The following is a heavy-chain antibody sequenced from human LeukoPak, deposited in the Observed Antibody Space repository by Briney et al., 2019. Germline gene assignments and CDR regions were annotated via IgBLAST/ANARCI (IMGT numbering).Heavy chain of an antibody. CDR2: IYYGGST. CDR3: ARSKVTTVTRRFDY. D-gene: IGHD4-17*01. Sequence: SETLSLTCTVSGGSISSYYWSWIRQPPGKGLEWIGYIYYGGSTNYNPSLKSRVTISVDTSKNQFSLKLSSVTAADTAVYYCARSKVTTVTRRFDYWGQGTLVTVSS. J-gene: IGHJ4*02. V-gene: IGHV4-59*12. CDR1: GGSISSYY.